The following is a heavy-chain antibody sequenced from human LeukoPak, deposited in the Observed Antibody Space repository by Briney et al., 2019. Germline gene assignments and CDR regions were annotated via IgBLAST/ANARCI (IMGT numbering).Heavy chain of an antibody. D-gene: IGHD3-10*01. J-gene: IGHJ4*02. Sequence: WETLTLTCTVSGGSISSSRYYWGWIRQTPGKGLEWVGSINYSGSTYFNPSLKCRVTISVDTSNNQFSLNLSSVTAADTAVYYCFGGSGSYPFIISFNYWGQGALVSVSS. V-gene: IGHV4-39*01. CDR1: GGSISSSRYY. CDR2: INYSGST. CDR3: FGGSGSYPFIISFNY.